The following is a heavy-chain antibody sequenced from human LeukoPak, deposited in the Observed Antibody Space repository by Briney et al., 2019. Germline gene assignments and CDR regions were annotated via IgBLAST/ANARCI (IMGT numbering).Heavy chain of an antibody. CDR2: IYPGDSDT. Sequence: GESLKISCKGSGYSFTSYWIGWVRQMPGKGLEWMGIIYPGDSDTRYSPSFQGQVTISADNSISAAYLQWSSLKASDTAMYYCARQGRGYSPYYYYYMGVWGKGTTVTVSS. D-gene: IGHD5-24*01. CDR1: GYSFTSYW. CDR3: ARQGRGYSPYYYYYMGV. J-gene: IGHJ6*03. V-gene: IGHV5-51*01.